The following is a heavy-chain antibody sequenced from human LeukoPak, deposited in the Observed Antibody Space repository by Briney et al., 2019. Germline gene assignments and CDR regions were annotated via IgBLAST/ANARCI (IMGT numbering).Heavy chain of an antibody. CDR3: TTGSAAGTVR. CDR2: IKSKTDGGTT. Sequence: GSLRLSCAASGFTFSTYSMNWVRQTPGKGLEWVGRIKSKTDGGTTDYAAPVKGRFTISRDDSKNTLYLQMNSLKTEDTAVYYCTTGSAAGTVRWGQGTLVTVSS. CDR1: GFTFSTYS. J-gene: IGHJ4*02. D-gene: IGHD6-13*01. V-gene: IGHV3-15*01.